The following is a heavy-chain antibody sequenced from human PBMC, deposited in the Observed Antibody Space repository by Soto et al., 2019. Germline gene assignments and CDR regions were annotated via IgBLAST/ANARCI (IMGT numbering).Heavy chain of an antibody. J-gene: IGHJ5*02. Sequence: EVQLLEYGGGLAQPGGSLRLSCAASGFPFNTYAMSWVRQAPGKGPEWVSAISESGDNAFYADSVQGRFTISRDNSYTILYLQMNSLRAEDTALYFCAKGGYIYGLDPWGQGTLVTVSS. CDR2: ISESGDNA. CDR1: GFPFNTYA. D-gene: IGHD5-18*01. V-gene: IGHV3-23*01. CDR3: AKGGYIYGLDP.